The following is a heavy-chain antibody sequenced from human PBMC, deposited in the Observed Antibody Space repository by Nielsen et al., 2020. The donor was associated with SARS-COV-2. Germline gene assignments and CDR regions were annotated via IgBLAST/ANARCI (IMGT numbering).Heavy chain of an antibody. CDR1: GGSLSSRNYY. V-gene: IGHV4-39*02. CDR3: ARGDIAVVPAAMFRGDDAFDI. Sequence: GSLRLSCTVSGGSLSSRNYYWGWIRQPPGKGPEWIGTIYYSGSVSYNPSLRSRVTISVDTSKKHFSLKLTSVTAADTAVYFCARGDIAVVPAAMFRGDDAFDIWGQGTMVRVSS. J-gene: IGHJ3*02. CDR2: IYYSGSV. D-gene: IGHD2-2*01.